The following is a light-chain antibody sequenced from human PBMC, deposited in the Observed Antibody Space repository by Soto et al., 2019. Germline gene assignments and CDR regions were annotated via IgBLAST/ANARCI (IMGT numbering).Light chain of an antibody. CDR1: QNVSTY. Sequence: EIVLTQSPATLSLSPGERDTVSCRASQNVSTYLAWYQQKPGQAPRLLIYDASNRATGIPARFSGSGSGTHFTLTISSLEPEDFAVYYCQQRTNWLTFGPGTKVDIK. CDR2: DAS. CDR3: QQRTNWLT. V-gene: IGKV3-11*01. J-gene: IGKJ3*01.